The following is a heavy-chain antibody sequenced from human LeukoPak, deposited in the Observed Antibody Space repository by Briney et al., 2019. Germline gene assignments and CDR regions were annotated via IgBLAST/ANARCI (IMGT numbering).Heavy chain of an antibody. CDR3: ARDQEAFDY. J-gene: IGHJ4*02. V-gene: IGHV1-46*01. CDR2: IYPRDGST. CDR1: GYSFTSNY. Sequence: ASVKVSCKAPGYSFTSNYIHWVRQAPGQGLEWMGMIYPRDGSTSYAQKSRGRVTVTRDTSTSTVHMELSGLRSEDTAVYYCARDQEAFDYWGQGTLVTVSS.